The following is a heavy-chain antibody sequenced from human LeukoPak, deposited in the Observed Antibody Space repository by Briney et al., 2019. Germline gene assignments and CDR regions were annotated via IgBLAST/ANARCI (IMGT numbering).Heavy chain of an antibody. J-gene: IGHJ6*03. D-gene: IGHD6-6*01. V-gene: IGHV4-59*11. CDR2: IYYSGST. CDR1: GGSISNHY. CDR3: ARDWGVSARPGYMDV. Sequence: PSETLSLTCTVYGGSISNHYWSWIRQPPGKGLEWIGYIYYSGSTKYNPSLKSRVTISVDTSKNQFSLRLSSVTAADTAVYYCARDWGVSARPGYMDVWGKGTTVTVS.